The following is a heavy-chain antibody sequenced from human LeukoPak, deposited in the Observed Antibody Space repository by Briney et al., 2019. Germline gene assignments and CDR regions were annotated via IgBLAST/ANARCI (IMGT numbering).Heavy chain of an antibody. CDR1: GFTFSNYW. J-gene: IGHJ4*02. CDR2: ISTDGYTT. CDR3: VVGGSPGY. Sequence: GSLRLSCAASGFTFSNYWMSWVRQAPRKGLVWVSRISTDGYTTDYADFVQGRFTASRDNTKNTWSLEMNSLRAEDTAVYYCVVGGSPGYWGQGTLVTVSS. D-gene: IGHD2-15*01. V-gene: IGHV3-74*01.